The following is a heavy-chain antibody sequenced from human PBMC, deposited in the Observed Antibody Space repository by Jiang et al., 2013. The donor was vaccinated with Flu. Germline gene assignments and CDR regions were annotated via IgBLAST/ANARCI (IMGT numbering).Heavy chain of an antibody. Sequence: GGLVQPGGSLRLSCEASGFTFSDYFMDWVRQAPGKGLEWVGRIRKKANGYTTEYAASVRGRFTISRDDSKNSMSLRMNRLETEDTAVYYCVRGYHSFDMWGQGTAVIVSS. CDR3: VRGYHSFDM. CDR1: GFTFSDYF. CDR2: IRKKANGYTT. D-gene: IGHD3-22*01. V-gene: IGHV3-72*01. J-gene: IGHJ3*02.